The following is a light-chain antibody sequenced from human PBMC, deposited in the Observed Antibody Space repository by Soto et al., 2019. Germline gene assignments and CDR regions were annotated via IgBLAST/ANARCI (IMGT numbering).Light chain of an antibody. Sequence: QSVLTQPASVSGSPGQSITISCTGTSSDVGGYNYVSWYQQHPGKAPKLMIYDVSNRPSGVSNRFSGSKSGNTASLTISGLQAEYEADYYCSSYTSSSTPGVFGGGTQLTVL. CDR2: DVS. CDR3: SSYTSSSTPGV. CDR1: SSDVGGYNY. V-gene: IGLV2-14*01. J-gene: IGLJ2*01.